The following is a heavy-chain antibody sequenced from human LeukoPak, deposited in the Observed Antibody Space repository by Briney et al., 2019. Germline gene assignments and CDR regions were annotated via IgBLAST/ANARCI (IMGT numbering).Heavy chain of an antibody. CDR2: IYYSGST. Sequence: PSETLSLTCTVSGGSISSSSYYWGWIRQPPGKGLEWIGYIYYSGSTNYNPSLKSRVTISVDTSKNQFSLKLSSVTAADTAVYYCARFTMIEPDAFDIWGQGTMVTVSS. CDR3: ARFTMIEPDAFDI. D-gene: IGHD3-22*01. J-gene: IGHJ3*02. V-gene: IGHV4-61*05. CDR1: GGSISSSSYY.